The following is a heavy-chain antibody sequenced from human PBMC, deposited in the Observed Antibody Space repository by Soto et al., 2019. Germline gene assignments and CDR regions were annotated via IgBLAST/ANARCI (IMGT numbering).Heavy chain of an antibody. Sequence: GGSLRLSCAASGFTFSSYAMSWVRQAPGKGLEWVSAISGSGGRTYYADSVKGRFTISRDNSKNTLYLQMNSLRAEDTAVYYCAKAQTYYYGSGRLNWFDPWGQGTLVTVSS. D-gene: IGHD3-10*01. CDR1: GFTFSSYA. CDR2: ISGSGGRT. CDR3: AKAQTYYYGSGRLNWFDP. V-gene: IGHV3-23*01. J-gene: IGHJ5*02.